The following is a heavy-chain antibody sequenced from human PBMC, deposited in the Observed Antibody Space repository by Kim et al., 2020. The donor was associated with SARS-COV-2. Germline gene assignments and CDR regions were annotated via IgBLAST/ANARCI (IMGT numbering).Heavy chain of an antibody. CDR3: ARGGHDYGDYNNWFDP. J-gene: IGHJ5*02. D-gene: IGHD4-17*01. V-gene: IGHV3-21*01. Sequence: SVKGRFTIPRDNPKNSLYLQMNSLRAEDTAVYYCARGGHDYGDYNNWFDPWGQGTLVTVSS.